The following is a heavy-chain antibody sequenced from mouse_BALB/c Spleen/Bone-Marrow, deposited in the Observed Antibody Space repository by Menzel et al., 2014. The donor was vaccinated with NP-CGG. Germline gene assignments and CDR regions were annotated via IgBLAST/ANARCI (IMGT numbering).Heavy chain of an antibody. V-gene: IGHV14-4*02. J-gene: IGHJ3*01. CDR1: GLNIKDYY. Sequence: EVQLVESGAELVRSGASVKLSCTASGLNIKDYYMHWVKQRPEQGLEWIGWIDPGNGDTEYAPKFQAKATVTADTSSNTAYLQLNSLTSEDTAVYYCSVLENGGFACWGQGTLVTVSA. CDR2: IDPGNGDT. CDR3: SVLENGGFAC.